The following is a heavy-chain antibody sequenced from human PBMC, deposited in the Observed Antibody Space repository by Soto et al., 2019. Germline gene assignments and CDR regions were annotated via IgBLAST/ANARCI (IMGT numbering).Heavy chain of an antibody. D-gene: IGHD3-10*01. Sequence: PSETLSLTCTVSGGSISSSSYYWGWIRRPPGKGLEWIGRIYYSGSTNYNPSLKSRVTISVDTSKNQFSLKLSSVTAADTAVYYCARGRLLWFAMDVWGKGTTVTVSS. V-gene: IGHV4-39*07. CDR2: IYYSGST. CDR1: GGSISSSSYY. CDR3: ARGRLLWFAMDV. J-gene: IGHJ6*04.